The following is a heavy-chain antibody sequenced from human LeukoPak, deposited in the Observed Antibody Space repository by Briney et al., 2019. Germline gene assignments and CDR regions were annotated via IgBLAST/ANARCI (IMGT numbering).Heavy chain of an antibody. D-gene: IGHD3-22*01. V-gene: IGHV3-7*01. CDR2: IKGDGSKI. CDR1: GFTFNEYW. J-gene: IGHJ3*02. Sequence: GGSLRLSCGASGFTFNEYWMSWVRQAPGRGPEWVANIKGDGSKIYYVDSVKGRFTISRDNAKNTLYLQMNSLRADDTALYYCARETRETGRGYHQTDAFDIWGQGTMVSVSS. CDR3: ARETRETGRGYHQTDAFDI.